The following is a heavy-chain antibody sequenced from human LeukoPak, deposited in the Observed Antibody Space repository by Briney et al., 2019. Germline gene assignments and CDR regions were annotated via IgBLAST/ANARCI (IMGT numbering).Heavy chain of an antibody. CDR3: ARARAIFGVVFDP. Sequence: SETLSLTCTVSGYSISSGYYWAWIRQPPGKGLEWIGNGYHSGSTYYNPSLKSRVTILVGTSKNQLSLNLTSVTAADTALHYCARARAIFGVVFDPWGRGTLVTVSS. CDR1: GYSISSGYY. V-gene: IGHV4-38-2*02. D-gene: IGHD3-3*01. CDR2: GYHSGST. J-gene: IGHJ5*02.